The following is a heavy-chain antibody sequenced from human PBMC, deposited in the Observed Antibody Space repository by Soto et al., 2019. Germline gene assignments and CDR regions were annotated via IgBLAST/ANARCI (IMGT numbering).Heavy chain of an antibody. CDR1: GGSFSGYY. V-gene: IGHV4-34*01. CDR2: INHSGST. J-gene: IGHJ4*02. Sequence: KPSETLSLTCAVYGGSFSGYYWSWIRQPPGKGLEWIGEINHSGSTNYNPSLKSRVTISVDTSKNQFSLKLSSVTAADTAVYYCARGEYSGSSYWGRGTLVTVSS. CDR3: ARGEYSGSSY. D-gene: IGHD1-26*01.